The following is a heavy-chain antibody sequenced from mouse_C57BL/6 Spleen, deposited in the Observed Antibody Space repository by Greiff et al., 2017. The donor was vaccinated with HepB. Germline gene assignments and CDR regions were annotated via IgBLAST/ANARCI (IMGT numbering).Heavy chain of an antibody. V-gene: IGHV5-4*01. CDR1: GFTFSSYA. CDR3: ARRGKSTMITRAMDY. J-gene: IGHJ4*01. CDR2: ISDGGSYT. Sequence: EVQGVDSGGGLVKPGGSLKLSCAASGFTFSSYAMSWVRQTPEKRLEWVATISDGGSYTYYPDNVKGRFTISRDNAKNNLYLQMSHLKSEDTAMYYCARRGKSTMITRAMDYWGQGTSVTVSS. D-gene: IGHD2-4*01.